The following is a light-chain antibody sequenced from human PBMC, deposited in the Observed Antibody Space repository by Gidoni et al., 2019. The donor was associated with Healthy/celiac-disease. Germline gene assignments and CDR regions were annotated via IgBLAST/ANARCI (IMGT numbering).Light chain of an antibody. CDR1: QSVLYSSNNKNY. CDR3: QQYYSTPPT. J-gene: IGKJ1*01. V-gene: IGKV4-1*01. CDR2: WAS. Sequence: DIVMTQSPDSLAVSLGERATINCKSSQSVLYSSNNKNYLAWYQQKPGQPPKLLIYWASTRESGVPDRFSGSWSGTDFTLTISSLQAEDVAVYYFQQYYSTPPTFGQGTKVEIK.